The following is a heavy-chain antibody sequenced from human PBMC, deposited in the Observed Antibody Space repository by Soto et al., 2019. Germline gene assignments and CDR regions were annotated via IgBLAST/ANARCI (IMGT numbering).Heavy chain of an antibody. CDR2: FFYSGSS. J-gene: IGHJ6*02. V-gene: IGHV4-39*01. D-gene: IGHD2-2*01. CDR3: ARLGGYCSGTSCYGYYGMDV. CDR1: GGSISSGPYS. Sequence: QLQLQESGPGLVKPSETLSLTCTVSGGSISSGPYSWGWIRQPPGKGREWIGTFFYSGSSYYNPPLESRVPISVDTSKNQFSLKVSSVTAADTAMYYCARLGGYCSGTSCYGYYGMDVWGQGTTVTVSS.